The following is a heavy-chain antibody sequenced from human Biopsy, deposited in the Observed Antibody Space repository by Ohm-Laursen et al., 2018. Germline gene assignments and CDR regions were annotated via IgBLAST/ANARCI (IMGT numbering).Heavy chain of an antibody. Sequence: ASVKVSCKASGDSFSTYDVNWVRQARGQGLEWMGWMIPSSGNTGYAQRFQGRVTLTMNTSISTAYMDLSGLRSEDTAVYYCVAYPSSGFFENNDDVAMDVWGQGTTVIVSS. CDR2: MIPSSGNT. CDR3: VAYPSSGFFENNDDVAMDV. V-gene: IGHV1-8*01. CDR1: GDSFSTYD. J-gene: IGHJ6*02. D-gene: IGHD6-19*01.